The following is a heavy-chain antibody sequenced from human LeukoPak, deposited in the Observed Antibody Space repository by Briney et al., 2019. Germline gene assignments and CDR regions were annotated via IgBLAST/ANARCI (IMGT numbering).Heavy chain of an antibody. CDR3: ASLSYFYYYMDV. CDR2: IYFSGST. D-gene: IGHD3-16*02. Sequence: SETLSLTCTVSGGSISSSSYYWGWIRQPPGKGLEWIGSIYFSGSTYYNPSLKSRVTISVDTSKNQFSLKLSPVTAADTAVYYCASLSYFYYYMDVWGKGTTVTVSS. J-gene: IGHJ6*03. CDR1: GGSISSSSYY. V-gene: IGHV4-39*07.